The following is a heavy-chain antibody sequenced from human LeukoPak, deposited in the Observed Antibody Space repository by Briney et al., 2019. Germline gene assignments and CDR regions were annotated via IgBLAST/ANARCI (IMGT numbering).Heavy chain of an antibody. Sequence: SETLSLTCTVSGGSISSYYWSWIRQPPGKGLEWIGYIYYSGSTNYNPPLKSRVTISVDTSKNQFSLKLSSVTAADTAVYYCARHQYSSGLNWFDPWGQGTLVTVSS. V-gene: IGHV4-59*08. J-gene: IGHJ5*02. D-gene: IGHD6-19*01. CDR1: GGSISSYY. CDR3: ARHQYSSGLNWFDP. CDR2: IYYSGST.